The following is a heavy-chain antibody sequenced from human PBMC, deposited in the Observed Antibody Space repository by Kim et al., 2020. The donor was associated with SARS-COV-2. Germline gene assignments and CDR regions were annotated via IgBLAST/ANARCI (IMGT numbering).Heavy chain of an antibody. J-gene: IGHJ4*02. Sequence: SETLSLTCAVYGGSFSGYYWSWIRQPPGKGLEWIGEINHSGSTNYNPSLKSRVTISVDTSKNQFSLKLSSVTAADTAVYYCARRGGIPTTVVKDSRRYYFDYWGQGTLVTVSS. CDR1: GGSFSGYY. D-gene: IGHD4-17*01. CDR3: ARRGGIPTTVVKDSRRYYFDY. V-gene: IGHV4-34*01. CDR2: INHSGST.